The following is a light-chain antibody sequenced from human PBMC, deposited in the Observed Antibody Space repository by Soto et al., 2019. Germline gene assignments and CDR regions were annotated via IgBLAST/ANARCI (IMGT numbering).Light chain of an antibody. J-gene: IGKJ1*01. CDR1: QSISSY. CDR2: AAS. Sequence: DIQMTQSPASLSVSVGDRVTITCRASQSISSYLNWYQQKPGKAPKLLIYAASSLQSGVPSRFSGSGSGTDFTLTISSLQPEDFATYYCQQCYSTPVTFGQGTKVDIK. CDR3: QQCYSTPVT. V-gene: IGKV1-39*01.